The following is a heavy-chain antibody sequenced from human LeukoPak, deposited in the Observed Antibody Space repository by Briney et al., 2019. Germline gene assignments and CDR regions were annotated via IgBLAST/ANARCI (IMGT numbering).Heavy chain of an antibody. V-gene: IGHV1-69*01. Sequence: SVKVTCKASGGTFTSYAISWVRQAPGQGLEWMGGIIPIFGTANYAQKFQGRVTITADESTSTAYMELSSLRSEDTAVYYCATVGMVRGVTPYYFDYWGQGTLVTVSS. J-gene: IGHJ4*02. CDR1: GGTFTSYA. CDR2: IIPIFGTA. D-gene: IGHD3-10*01. CDR3: ATVGMVRGVTPYYFDY.